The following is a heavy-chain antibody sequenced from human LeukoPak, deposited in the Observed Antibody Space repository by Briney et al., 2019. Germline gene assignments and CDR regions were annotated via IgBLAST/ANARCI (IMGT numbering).Heavy chain of an antibody. CDR3: ARGIMDF. CDR1: GFTFSSYS. Sequence: PGGSLRLSCAASGFTFSSYSMNWVRQAPGEGLEWVSHISIGSTAIYYADSVKGRFTISRDNAKNSLYLQMNSLRDEDTAVYYCARGIMDFWGQGTLVTVSS. CDR2: ISIGSTAI. J-gene: IGHJ4*02. V-gene: IGHV3-48*02. D-gene: IGHD3-16*01.